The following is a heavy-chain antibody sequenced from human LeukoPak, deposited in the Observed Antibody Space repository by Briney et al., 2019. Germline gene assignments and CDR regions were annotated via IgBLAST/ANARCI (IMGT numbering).Heavy chain of an antibody. CDR1: GDRVSSNSAA. V-gene: IGHV6-1*01. CDR2: TYYRSDWYS. J-gene: IGHJ4*02. Sequence: PARTLSLTCAISGDRVSSNSAAWNWIRQSPSRGLEWLGRTYYRSDWYSDYAVSVKSRVSITPDTAKNQFSLQLNSVTPEDTAIYYCAREGSYFDYWGQGTLVTVSS. CDR3: AREGSYFDY.